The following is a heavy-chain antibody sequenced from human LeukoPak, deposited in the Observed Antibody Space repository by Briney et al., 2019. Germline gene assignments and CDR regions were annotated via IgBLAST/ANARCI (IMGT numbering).Heavy chain of an antibody. CDR2: INHSGST. D-gene: IGHD6-6*01. J-gene: IGHJ6*03. CDR1: GGSFSGYY. Sequence: SETLSLTCAVYGGSFSGYYWSWIRQPPGKGLEWIGEINHSGSTNYNPSLKSRVTISVDTSKNQFSLKLSSVTAADTAVYYCARGRIAARPPYYYYYYMDVWGKGTTVTVSS. V-gene: IGHV4-34*01. CDR3: ARGRIAARPPYYYYYYMDV.